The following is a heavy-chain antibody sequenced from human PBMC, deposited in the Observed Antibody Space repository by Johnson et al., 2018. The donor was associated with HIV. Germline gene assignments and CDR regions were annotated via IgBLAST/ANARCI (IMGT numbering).Heavy chain of an antibody. J-gene: IGHJ3*02. Sequence: VQLVESGGGLVQPGGSLRLSCAASGFTFSSYWMSWVRQAPGKGLEWVANKKQDGSEKYYVDSVQGRFTISRDNAKNSLYMQMNSLRAEDTAVYYCARAPYYDGSAYYREYALDIWGQGTMVTVSS. CDR1: GFTFSSYW. CDR3: ARAPYYDGSAYYREYALDI. V-gene: IGHV3-7*05. D-gene: IGHD3-22*01. CDR2: KKQDGSEK.